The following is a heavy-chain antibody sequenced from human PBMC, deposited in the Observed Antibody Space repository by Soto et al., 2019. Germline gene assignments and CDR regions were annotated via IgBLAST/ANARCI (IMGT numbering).Heavy chain of an antibody. D-gene: IGHD3-22*01. J-gene: IGHJ6*02. V-gene: IGHV3-30*18. CDR1: GFTFSDYG. Sequence: QVQLVESGGGVVQPGGSLTLSCAASGFTFSDYGMHWVRQAPGKWLEWLTFISFDEAKDKYYSAPVRGRFSISRDNSKNTLSLQMNSLRSEDTAVYYCAKGTYGGSALYDYGMDVWGQGTTVTVSS. CDR2: ISFDEAKDK. CDR3: AKGTYGGSALYDYGMDV.